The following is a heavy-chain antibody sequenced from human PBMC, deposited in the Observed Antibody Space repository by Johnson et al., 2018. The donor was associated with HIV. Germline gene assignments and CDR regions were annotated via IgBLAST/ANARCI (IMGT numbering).Heavy chain of an antibody. CDR2: IYSGGST. Sequence: VQLVESGGGLVQPGGSLRLSCAASGFTVSSNYMSWVRQAPGKGLEWVSVIYSGGSTYYADSVKGRFTISRDNSKNTLYLQMNNLRAEDTALYYCARRWELHSNAFDIWGQGTMVTVSS. CDR1: GFTVSSNY. CDR3: ARRWELHSNAFDI. J-gene: IGHJ3*02. V-gene: IGHV3-66*01. D-gene: IGHD1-26*01.